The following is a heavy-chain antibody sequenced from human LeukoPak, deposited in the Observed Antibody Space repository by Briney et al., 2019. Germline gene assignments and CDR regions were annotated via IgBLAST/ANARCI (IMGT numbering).Heavy chain of an antibody. CDR3: VRDPLYCSSTSCYS. J-gene: IGHJ4*02. CDR1: GGTFSSYA. CDR2: IIPIFGTA. V-gene: IGHV1-69*13. D-gene: IGHD2-2*02. Sequence: SVKVSCKASGGTFSSYAISWVRQAPGQGLEWMGGIIPIFGTANYAQKFQGRVTITADESTSTAYMELSSLRSEDTAVYYCVRDPLYCSSTSCYSWGQGTLVTVSS.